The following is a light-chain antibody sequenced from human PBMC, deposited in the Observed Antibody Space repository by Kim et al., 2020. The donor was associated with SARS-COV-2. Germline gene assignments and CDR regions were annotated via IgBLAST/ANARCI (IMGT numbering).Light chain of an antibody. J-gene: IGLJ3*02. CDR1: TIGSKS. V-gene: IGLV3-21*04. CDR2: ADS. Sequence: SYELTQPPSVSVAPGKTARINCGGNTIGSKSVHWYQQKPGQAPVLVIYADSDRPSGIPERLSGSNSGNTATLTITRVEAGDEADYYCQVWDSSSDHWVFGGGTQLTVL. CDR3: QVWDSSSDHWV.